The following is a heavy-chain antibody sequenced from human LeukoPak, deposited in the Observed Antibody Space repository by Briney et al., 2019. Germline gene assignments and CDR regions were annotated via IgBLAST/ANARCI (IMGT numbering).Heavy chain of an antibody. CDR2: INHSGST. CDR3: AKGRWEVPDY. CDR1: GESFSGYY. Sequence: SETLSLTCAVSGESFSGYYWSWFRQPPWKGLEWIGEINHSGSTNYNPSLTSRATISVDASKNQFYLRMTSVIAADAAIYYCAKGRWEVPDYWGQGTLVFVSS. J-gene: IGHJ4*02. V-gene: IGHV4-34*01. D-gene: IGHD1-26*01.